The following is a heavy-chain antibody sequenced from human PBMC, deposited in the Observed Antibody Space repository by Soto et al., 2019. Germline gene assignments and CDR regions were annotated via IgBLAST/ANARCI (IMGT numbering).Heavy chain of an antibody. V-gene: IGHV4-59*01. J-gene: IGHJ4*02. Sequence: WTWIRQPPGKGLEDIGYIYNSGSTNYNYNPALKSRVTILVDTSKNQFSLRLSSVTTADTAVYYCARAWRNGYDVGDWGQGTLVTVSS. CDR2: IYNSGST. D-gene: IGHD5-12*01. CDR3: ARAWRNGYDVGD.